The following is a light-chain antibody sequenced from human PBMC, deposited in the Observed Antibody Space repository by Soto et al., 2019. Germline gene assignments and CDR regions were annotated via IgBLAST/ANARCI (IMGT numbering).Light chain of an antibody. CDR3: QQYGSSPRT. J-gene: IGKJ1*01. CDR2: GAS. Sequence: EIVLTQSPGTLSLSPGERATLSCRASQSVSNNYLAWYQQKPGQAPRLLIYGASNRATGIPVRFSGSGSGKEFTLTISRLEPEDFTVFYCQQYGSSPRTFGQGTRVEIK. CDR1: QSVSNNY. V-gene: IGKV3-20*01.